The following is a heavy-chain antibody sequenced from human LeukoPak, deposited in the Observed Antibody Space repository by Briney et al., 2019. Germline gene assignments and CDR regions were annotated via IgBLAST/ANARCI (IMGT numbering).Heavy chain of an antibody. CDR3: ARHDWFDP. CDR1: GFTVSRDY. V-gene: IGHV3-66*04. CDR2: IYSGGAT. J-gene: IGHJ5*02. Sequence: QPGGSLRLSCAASGFTVSRDYMSWVRQAPGKGLEWVSVIYSGGATYYADSVKGRFTIPRDNSKNTVYLQMNSLRVDDTAVYYCARHDWFDPWGQGTRVTVSS.